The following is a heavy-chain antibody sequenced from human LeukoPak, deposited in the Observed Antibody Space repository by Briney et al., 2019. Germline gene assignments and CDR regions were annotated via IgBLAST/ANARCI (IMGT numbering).Heavy chain of an antibody. CDR2: ISGGGGST. J-gene: IGHJ3*02. V-gene: IGHV3-23*01. CDR3: AKLKGGDGYIDVFDI. CDR1: GFTFSRHA. D-gene: IGHD5-24*01. Sequence: GGSLRLSCADSGFTFSRHAMSWVRQAPGKGLEWVSVISGGGGSTYYADSVKGRFTISRDNSKSTLYLQMNSLRAEDTAVYYCAKLKGGDGYIDVFDIWGQGTMVTVSS.